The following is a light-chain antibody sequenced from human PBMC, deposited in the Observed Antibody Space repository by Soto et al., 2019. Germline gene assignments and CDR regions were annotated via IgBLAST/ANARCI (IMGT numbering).Light chain of an antibody. CDR2: DAS. CDR1: QNINSW. J-gene: IGKJ4*01. V-gene: IGKV1-5*01. CDR3: KQSKSFPLT. Sequence: DIQMTQSPSTLSASLGDRGTITCRASQNINSWLAWYQQKPGKAPNLLIYDASTLESGVPSRFSGSGSGTDFSLTISSLQPEDLATYYCKQSKSFPLTFGGGTKVDIK.